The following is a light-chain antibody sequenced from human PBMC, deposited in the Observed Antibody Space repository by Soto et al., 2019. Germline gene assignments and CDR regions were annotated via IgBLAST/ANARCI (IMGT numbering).Light chain of an antibody. CDR3: QSYDSSLSGSV. CDR2: GNS. V-gene: IGLV1-40*01. J-gene: IGLJ2*01. Sequence: QSVLTQPPSVSGAPGRRVTISCTGSSSNIGAGYDVHWYQQLPGTAPKLLIYGNSNRPSGVPDRFSGSKSGTSASLAITGLQAEDEADYYCQSYDSSLSGSVFGGGTKLIVL. CDR1: SSNIGAGYD.